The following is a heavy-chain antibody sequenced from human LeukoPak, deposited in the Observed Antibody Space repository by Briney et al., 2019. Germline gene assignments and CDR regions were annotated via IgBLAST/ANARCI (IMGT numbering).Heavy chain of an antibody. CDR2: IRYDGSNK. CDR3: AKEEYSSSSPTYYYYYMDV. CDR1: GFTFDNYG. D-gene: IGHD6-6*01. Sequence: GGSLRLSCAASGFTFDNYGMHWVRQAPGKGLEWVAFIRYDGSNKYYADSVKGRFTISRDNSKNTLYLQMNSLRAEDTAVYYCAKEEYSSSSPTYYYYYMDVWGKGTTVTVSS. V-gene: IGHV3-30*02. J-gene: IGHJ6*03.